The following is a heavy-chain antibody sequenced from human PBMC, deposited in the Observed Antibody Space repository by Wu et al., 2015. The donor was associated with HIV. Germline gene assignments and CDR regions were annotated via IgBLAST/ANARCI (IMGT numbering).Heavy chain of an antibody. D-gene: IGHD3-9*01. V-gene: IGHV1-2*02. Sequence: QVHLVQSGSEVKKPGASVSVSCKASGYSFTDYYLHWVRQAPGQGLQWMGWINPESGDTNYARAFRGRITMTRDTSINTAYMMLTGLRSNDTAVYFCARDWQFHVIFDDYYIDAWGKGTTVVVSS. CDR1: GYSFTDYY. CDR2: INPESGDT. J-gene: IGHJ6*03. CDR3: ARDWQFHVIFDDYYIDA.